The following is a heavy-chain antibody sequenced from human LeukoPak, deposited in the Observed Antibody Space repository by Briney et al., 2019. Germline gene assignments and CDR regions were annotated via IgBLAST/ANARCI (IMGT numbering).Heavy chain of an antibody. CDR1: GHTFTSYG. Sequence: GASVKVSCKASGHTFTSYGISWVRQAPGQGLEWMGWISAYNGNTNYAQKLQGRVTMTTDTSTSTAYMELRSLRSDDTAVNYCARDLPKPGSSSSLAFDIWGQGTMVTVSS. CDR3: ARDLPKPGSSSSLAFDI. D-gene: IGHD6-6*01. J-gene: IGHJ3*02. V-gene: IGHV1-18*01. CDR2: ISAYNGNT.